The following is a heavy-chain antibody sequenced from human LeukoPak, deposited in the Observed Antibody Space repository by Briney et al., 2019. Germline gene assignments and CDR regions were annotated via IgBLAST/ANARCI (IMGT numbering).Heavy chain of an antibody. CDR1: GGSFSGYY. Sequence: SETLSLTCAVYGGSFSGYYWSWIRQPPGKGLEWIGEINHSGSTNYNPPLKSRVTISVDTSKNQFSLKLSSVTAADTAVYFCARSARADYYYYGMDVWGQGTTVTVSS. D-gene: IGHD4/OR15-4a*01. V-gene: IGHV4-34*01. J-gene: IGHJ6*02. CDR3: ARSARADYYYYGMDV. CDR2: INHSGST.